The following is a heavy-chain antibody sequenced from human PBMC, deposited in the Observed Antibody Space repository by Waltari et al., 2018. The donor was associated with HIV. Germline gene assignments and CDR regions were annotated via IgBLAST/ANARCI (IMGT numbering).Heavy chain of an antibody. V-gene: IGHV5-51*01. CDR1: GYNFTTYW. CDR2: IHRGDADT. J-gene: IGHJ4*02. Sequence: EVQLVQSGAEVKKPGESLKISCKSSGYNFTTYWIGWVRQMPGKGLGWMGVIHRGDADTRYSPSFQGQVTISADKSISTAFLQWSSLKASDTAMYYCARGLPKQWLAYFDYWGQGTLVTVSS. CDR3: ARGLPKQWLAYFDY. D-gene: IGHD6-19*01.